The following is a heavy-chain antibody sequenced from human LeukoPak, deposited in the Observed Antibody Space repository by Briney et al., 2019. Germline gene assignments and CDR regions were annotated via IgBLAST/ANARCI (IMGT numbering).Heavy chain of an antibody. CDR1: GFTFSHAW. J-gene: IGHJ4*02. CDR3: FTGIRSGYYGY. Sequence: GGSLRLSGSASGFTFSHAWMTWVRQAPGKGLEGVGRIISKTEDGTTDYAAPVKGRFTISRNASNIKLYLQMNSLTPEDTAVYHYFTGIRSGYYGYWGQGTLVTVSS. CDR2: IISKTEDGTT. D-gene: IGHD3-22*01. V-gene: IGHV3-15*01.